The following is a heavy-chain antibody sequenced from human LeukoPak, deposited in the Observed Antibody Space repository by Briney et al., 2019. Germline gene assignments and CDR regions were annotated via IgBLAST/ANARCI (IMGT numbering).Heavy chain of an antibody. CDR1: GFTFSNYA. D-gene: IGHD1-26*01. CDR2: ISYNGGSA. CDR3: AKDQSGSRRGSFDY. Sequence: GGSLRLSCVASGFTFSNYAVNWVRQAPGKGLEWVSCISYNGGSAHYADSVKGRFTVSRDNSKNIAHLQMDSLRAEDTAVYYCAKDQSGSRRGSFDYWGQGTLVTVSS. J-gene: IGHJ4*02. V-gene: IGHV3-23*01.